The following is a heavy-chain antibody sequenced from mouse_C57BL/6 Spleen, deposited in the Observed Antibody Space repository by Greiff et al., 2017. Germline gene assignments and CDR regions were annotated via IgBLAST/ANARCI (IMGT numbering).Heavy chain of an antibody. J-gene: IGHJ2*01. CDR2: ISSGSSTI. Sequence: EVKLVESGGGLVKPGGSLKLSCAASGFTFSDYGMHWVRQAPEKGLEWVAYISSGSSTIYYADTVKGRFTLSRDKANSTLFLQMTSLRSEDTAMYYCARAGWDSYFDYGGQGTTLTVSS. V-gene: IGHV5-17*01. CDR1: GFTFSDYG. D-gene: IGHD1-1*02. CDR3: ARAGWDSYFDY.